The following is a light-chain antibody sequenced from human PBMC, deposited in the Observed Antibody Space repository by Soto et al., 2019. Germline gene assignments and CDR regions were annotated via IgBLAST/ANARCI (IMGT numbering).Light chain of an antibody. J-gene: IGKJ1*01. CDR2: DAS. Sequence: EIVLTQSPATLSLSPGGRATLSCRASQSVSSYLAWYQQKPGQAPRLLIYDASNRATALPARFSGSGSGTDFTLTISSLEPEDFAVYYCQQRSNWPPTFGQGTKVELK. CDR3: QQRSNWPPT. CDR1: QSVSSY. V-gene: IGKV3-11*01.